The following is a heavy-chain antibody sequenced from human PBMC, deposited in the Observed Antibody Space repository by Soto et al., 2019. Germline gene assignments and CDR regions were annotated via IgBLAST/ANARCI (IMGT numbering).Heavy chain of an antibody. V-gene: IGHV3-48*01. J-gene: IGHJ5*02. D-gene: IGHD5-12*01. CDR2: ISVSGSTI. CDR1: GFPFSSYA. CDR3: TRDGS. Sequence: EVQLVESGGGLVQPGGSLRLSCAASGFPFSSYAMNWVRQTPDKGLEWLSYISVSGSTIHYADSVKRRFTISRDNAKNSLYLQMKSLRADDPAVYYCTRDGSWGQGTLVTVSS.